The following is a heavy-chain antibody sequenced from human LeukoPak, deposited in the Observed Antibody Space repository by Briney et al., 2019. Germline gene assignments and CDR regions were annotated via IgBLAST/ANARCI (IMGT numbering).Heavy chain of an antibody. J-gene: IGHJ4*02. Sequence: ASVKVSCKASEYTFTSYAMHWVRQAPGQRLEWMGWINAGNGNTKYSQKFQGRVTITRDTSASTAYMELSSLRSEDTAVYYCARDMVEMATNSLDYWGQGTLVTVSS. CDR2: INAGNGNT. D-gene: IGHD5-24*01. CDR3: ARDMVEMATNSLDY. CDR1: EYTFTSYA. V-gene: IGHV1-3*01.